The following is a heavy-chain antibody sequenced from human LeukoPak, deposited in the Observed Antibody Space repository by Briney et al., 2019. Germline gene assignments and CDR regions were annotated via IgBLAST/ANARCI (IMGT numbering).Heavy chain of an antibody. V-gene: IGHV3-30-3*01. CDR2: ISYDGSNK. Sequence: PGGSLRLSCAASGFTFSSYAMHWVRQAPGKGLEWVAVISYDGSNKHYADSVKGRFTISRDNSKNTLYLQMNSLRAEDTAVYYCASAASIVVAGNVYWGQGTLVTVSS. D-gene: IGHD6-19*01. J-gene: IGHJ4*02. CDR3: ASAASIVVAGNVY. CDR1: GFTFSSYA.